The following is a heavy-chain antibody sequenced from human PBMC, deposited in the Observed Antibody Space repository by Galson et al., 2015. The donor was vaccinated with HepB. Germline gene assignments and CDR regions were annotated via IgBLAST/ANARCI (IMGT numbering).Heavy chain of an antibody. J-gene: IGHJ5*02. CDR3: ARGSRAGSSLIFDSSGYSRRRNWIDP. CDR2: INHSGNT. V-gene: IGHV4-34*01. D-gene: IGHD3-22*01. CDR1: GGSFSAFH. Sequence: LSLTCVVYGGSFSAFHWSWIRQPPGKGLQWIGDINHSGNTTYNPSLKSRVTISGDRAKHEFSLKLTSVTAADTAVYYCARGSRAGSSLIFDSSGYSRRRNWIDPWGPGTLVTVSS.